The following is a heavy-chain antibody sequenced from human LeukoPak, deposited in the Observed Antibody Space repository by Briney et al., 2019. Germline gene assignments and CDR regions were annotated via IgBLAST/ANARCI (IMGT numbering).Heavy chain of an antibody. Sequence: PGGSLRLSCAXSGFTFSRXVXXXXXQAPGKGLXXXXXISSEGSMKDYADSVKGRFTVSRDNSRNTLYLQMSSLRADDTGLYYCARGNVIMAATIEDYWGQGTLVTVSS. D-gene: IGHD5-12*01. CDR3: ARGNVIMAATIEDY. CDR2: ISSEGSMK. J-gene: IGHJ4*02. CDR1: GFTFSRXV. V-gene: IGHV3-30-3*01.